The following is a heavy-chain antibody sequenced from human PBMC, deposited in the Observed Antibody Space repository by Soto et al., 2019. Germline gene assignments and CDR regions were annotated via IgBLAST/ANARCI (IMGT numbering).Heavy chain of an antibody. CDR2: LDWDDDT. CDR3: ARYGVSSTGLDY. Sequence: SGPTLVNPTQFITLTCTVSGFSLSTRGVSMSWIRQPPGKALEWLALLDWDDDTYYSTSLKTRLTISKDTSKNQVVLIMTNMDPVDTATWFWARYGVSSTGLDYWRRGTLVTVSS. D-gene: IGHD1-1*01. J-gene: IGHJ4*02. V-gene: IGHV2-70*01. CDR1: GFSLSTRGVS.